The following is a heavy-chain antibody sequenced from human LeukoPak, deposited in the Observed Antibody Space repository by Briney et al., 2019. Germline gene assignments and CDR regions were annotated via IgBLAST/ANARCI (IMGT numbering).Heavy chain of an antibody. V-gene: IGHV1-69*04. CDR2: AIPLLDIS. Sequence: SSVKVSCKASGGTFTNSAVNWVRQAPGQGLEWMGRAIPLLDISNYAPEYQGRVTITTDKTTNTVNLEVHRLTSAATAVYYCARERCSGYDFGAGYFQCFGLDVWGQGTTVTVS. D-gene: IGHD5-12*01. CDR3: ARERCSGYDFGAGYFQCFGLDV. J-gene: IGHJ6*02. CDR1: GGTFTNSA.